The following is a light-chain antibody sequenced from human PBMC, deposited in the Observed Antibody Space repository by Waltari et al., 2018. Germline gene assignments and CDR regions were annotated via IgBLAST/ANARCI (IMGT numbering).Light chain of an antibody. J-gene: IGKJ4*01. CDR2: DTS. CDR1: QSVNNY. Sequence: DIVLTQSPATLSLSPGEGATLSCRASQSVNNYLAWYQQKPGQAPRLLIYDTSNRATGIPARFSGSGSGTDFTLTISSLEPEDFAVYYCQQRTNWPLTFGGGTKVEIK. V-gene: IGKV3-11*01. CDR3: QQRTNWPLT.